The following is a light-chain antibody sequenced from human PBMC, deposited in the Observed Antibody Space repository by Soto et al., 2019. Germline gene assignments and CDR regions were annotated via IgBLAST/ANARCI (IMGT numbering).Light chain of an antibody. CDR2: GAY. CDR1: QSVSSSY. V-gene: IGKV3-20*01. J-gene: IGKJ1*01. Sequence: EIVLTQSPGTLSLSPGERATISCRASQSVSSSYLAWYQQKPGQAPRLLIYGAYSRATGITDRFSGSGSGTDFTLTISRLEPEDFAVYYCQQYGSSPWTVGQGTKVEIK. CDR3: QQYGSSPWT.